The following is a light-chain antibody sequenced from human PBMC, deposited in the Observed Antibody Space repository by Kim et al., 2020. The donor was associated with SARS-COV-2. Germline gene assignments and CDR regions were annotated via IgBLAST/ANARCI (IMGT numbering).Light chain of an antibody. Sequence: DIQMTQSPSSLSASVGDRVTITCRASQSISSYLNWYQQKPGKAPKLLIYAASSLQSGVTSRFSGSGSGTDFTLTISSLQPEDFATYYCQQSYSTPTFGQGTRLEIK. J-gene: IGKJ5*01. V-gene: IGKV1-39*01. CDR2: AAS. CDR1: QSISSY. CDR3: QQSYSTPT.